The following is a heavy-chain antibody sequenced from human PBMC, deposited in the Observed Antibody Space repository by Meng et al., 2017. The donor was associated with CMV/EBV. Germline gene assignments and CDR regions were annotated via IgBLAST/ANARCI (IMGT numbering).Heavy chain of an antibody. CDR3: ARNQPSRGWSHEDY. D-gene: IGHD2-15*01. CDR2: IIPIFGTA. Sequence: VRLVESGGEVKTPGSPVKVSRQASGGSFSSFAISWVRQAPGQGLEWMGGIIPIFGTANYAQKFQGRVTITADESTSTAYMELSSLRSEDTAVYYCARNQPSRGWSHEDYWGQGTLVTVSS. CDR1: GGSFSSFA. V-gene: IGHV1-69*12. J-gene: IGHJ4*02.